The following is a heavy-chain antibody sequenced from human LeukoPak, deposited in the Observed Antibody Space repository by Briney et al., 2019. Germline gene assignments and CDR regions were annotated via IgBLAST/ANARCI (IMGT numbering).Heavy chain of an antibody. CDR1: GGSISSGSYY. D-gene: IGHD6-13*01. J-gene: IGHJ6*03. V-gene: IGHV4-61*02. CDR2: IYTSGSI. CDR3: AREGRQAAAGTDRWLQSYYYYYYMDV. Sequence: SETLSLTCTVSGGSISSGSYYWSWIRQPAGKGLEWIGRIYTSGSINYNPSLKSRVTISVDTSKNQFSLKLSSVTAADTAVYYCAREGRQAAAGTDRWLQSYYYYYYMDVWGKGTTVTVSS.